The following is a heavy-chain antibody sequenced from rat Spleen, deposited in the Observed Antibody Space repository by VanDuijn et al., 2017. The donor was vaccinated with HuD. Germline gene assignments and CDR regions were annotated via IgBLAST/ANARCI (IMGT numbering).Heavy chain of an antibody. CDR1: GFSLTSYN. J-gene: IGHJ2*01. CDR2: MCSGGST. Sequence: QVQLMESGPGLVQPSETLSLTCTVSGFSLTSYNVHWVRQPPGTGLEWMGVMCSGGSTDYNSALKSRLSISRNTSKNQVFLKMNSLQSEDTTTYYCAGSIAAVFDYWGQGVMVTVSS. D-gene: IGHD1-2*01. V-gene: IGHV2-45*01. CDR3: AGSIAAVFDY.